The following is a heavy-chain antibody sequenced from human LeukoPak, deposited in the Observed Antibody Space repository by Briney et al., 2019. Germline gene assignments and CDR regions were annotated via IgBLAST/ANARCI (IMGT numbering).Heavy chain of an antibody. CDR3: ARSLVVVKDYYYGMDV. V-gene: IGHV1-69*04. CDR2: IIPILGIA. Sequence: SVKVSCKASGGTFSSYAISWVRQAPGQGLEWMGRIIPILGIANYAQKFQGRVTITADKSTSTAYMELSSLRSEDTAVYYCARSLVVVKDYYYGMDVWGQGTTVTVSS. J-gene: IGHJ6*02. D-gene: IGHD2-21*01. CDR1: GGTFSSYA.